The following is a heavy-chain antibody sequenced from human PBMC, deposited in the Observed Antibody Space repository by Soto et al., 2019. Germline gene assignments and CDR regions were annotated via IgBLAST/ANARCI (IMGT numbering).Heavy chain of an antibody. J-gene: IGHJ5*02. CDR2: IYPGDSDT. Sequence: GESLKISCKGSGYSFTSFWIGWVSQMPGKGLEWMGIIYPGDSDTRYSTSFQGQVTISADKSISTAYMQWSSLMASDTAMYYCARQDVSYWNRCDPCGQGTLVTVSS. D-gene: IGHD1-26*01. V-gene: IGHV5-51*01. CDR1: GYSFTSFW. CDR3: ARQDVSYWNRCDP.